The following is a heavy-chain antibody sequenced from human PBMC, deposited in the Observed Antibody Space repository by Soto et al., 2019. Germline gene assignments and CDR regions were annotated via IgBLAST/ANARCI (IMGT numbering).Heavy chain of an antibody. V-gene: IGHV4-31*02. CDR2: IYYSGST. D-gene: IGHD3-22*01. CDR3: ARDSSGRYDAFDI. CDR1: GGSISSGGYY. J-gene: IGHJ3*02. Sequence: PSETLSLTCTVSGGSISSGGYYWSWIRQHPGKGLEWIGYIYYSGSTYYNPSLKSRVTISVDTSKNQFSLKLSSVTAADTAVYYCARDSSGRYDAFDIWGQGTMVTV.